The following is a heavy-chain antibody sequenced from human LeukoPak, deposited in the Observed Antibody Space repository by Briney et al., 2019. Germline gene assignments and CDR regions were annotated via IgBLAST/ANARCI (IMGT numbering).Heavy chain of an antibody. CDR1: GDSISGNSYY. V-gene: IGHV4-39*07. CDR3: ARDGSPLVSSSWYSY. Sequence: SETLSLTCNVSGDSISGNSYYWGWIRQPPGKGLEWIGNIYYSGTTYYNPSLKSRVTISVDTSKNQFSLKLNSVTAADTAMYYCARDGSPLVSSSWYSYWGQGTLVTVSS. D-gene: IGHD6-13*01. CDR2: IYYSGTT. J-gene: IGHJ4*02.